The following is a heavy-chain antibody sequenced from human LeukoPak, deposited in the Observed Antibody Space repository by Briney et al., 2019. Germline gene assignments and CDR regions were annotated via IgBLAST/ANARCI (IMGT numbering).Heavy chain of an antibody. CDR2: IYSSGST. J-gene: IGHJ5*02. D-gene: IGHD5-24*01. Sequence: PSETLSLTCTVSGGSISSYYWSWIRQPAGKGLEWIGRIYSSGSTNYNPSLKSRVTMSVDTSKNQFSLKLSSVTAADTAVYYCARDDGSPGYNWVDPWGQGTLVTVSS. V-gene: IGHV4-4*07. CDR3: ARDDGSPGYNWVDP. CDR1: GGSISSYY.